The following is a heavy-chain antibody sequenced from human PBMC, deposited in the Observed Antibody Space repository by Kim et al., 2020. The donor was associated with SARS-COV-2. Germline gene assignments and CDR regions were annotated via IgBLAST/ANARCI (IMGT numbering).Heavy chain of an antibody. CDR3: ARDMYILTGYFDY. Sequence: AKKVQGRVTMTTDTSTSTAYMELRSLRSDDTAVYYCARDMYILTGYFDYWGQGTLVTVSS. D-gene: IGHD3-9*01. J-gene: IGHJ4*02. V-gene: IGHV1-18*01.